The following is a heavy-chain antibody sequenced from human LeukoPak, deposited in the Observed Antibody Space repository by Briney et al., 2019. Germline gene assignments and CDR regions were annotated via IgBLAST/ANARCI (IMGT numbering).Heavy chain of an antibody. D-gene: IGHD6-6*01. Sequence: GASVKVSCKASGYTFTSYDINWVRQATGQGLEWMGWMNPNSGNTGYAQKFQGRVTITRNTSISTAYMELSSLRSEDTAVYYCARALIAARREGRGAFDIWGQGTMVTVSS. V-gene: IGHV1-8*03. CDR1: GYTFTSYD. CDR2: MNPNSGNT. CDR3: ARALIAARREGRGAFDI. J-gene: IGHJ3*02.